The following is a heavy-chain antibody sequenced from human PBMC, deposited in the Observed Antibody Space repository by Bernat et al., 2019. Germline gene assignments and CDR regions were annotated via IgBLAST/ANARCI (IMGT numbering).Heavy chain of an antibody. CDR1: GFTFSSYA. D-gene: IGHD4-17*01. V-gene: IGHV3-30-3*01. Sequence: QVQLVESGGGVVQPGRSLRLSCAASGFTFSSYAMHWVRQAPGKGLAWVAVISYDGSNKYYAASVKGRFTISRDNSENTLYLQMNSLRAEDTAVYYCARDALRSVYYYYYGMDVWGQGTTVTVSS. CDR2: ISYDGSNK. CDR3: ARDALRSVYYYYYGMDV. J-gene: IGHJ6*02.